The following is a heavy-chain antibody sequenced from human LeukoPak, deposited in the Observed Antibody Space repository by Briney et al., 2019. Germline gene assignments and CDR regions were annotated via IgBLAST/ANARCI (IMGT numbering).Heavy chain of an antibody. CDR1: GGSISSYY. Sequence: PSETLSLTCTVSGGSISSYYWSWIRQPAGKGLEWIGRIYTSGGTNYNPSLKSRVTMSVDTSKNQFSLKLSSVTAADTAVYYCARVGNYYDSSGYYDDAFDIWGQGTMVTVSS. CDR3: ARVGNYYDSSGYYDDAFDI. CDR2: IYTSGGT. J-gene: IGHJ3*02. D-gene: IGHD3-22*01. V-gene: IGHV4-4*07.